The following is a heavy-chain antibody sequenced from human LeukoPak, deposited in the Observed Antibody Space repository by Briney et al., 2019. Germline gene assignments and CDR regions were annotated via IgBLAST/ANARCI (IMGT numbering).Heavy chain of an antibody. J-gene: IGHJ4*02. V-gene: IGHV3-64D*06. Sequence: GGSLRLSCSTSGFTFSNFVMQWVRQTPGKGLEYVSVISTDGSQYYPDSVKGRFTIFRDNSKNTLYLQMNSLRPEDTAIYYCAKNGGNIWQPHSWGQGTLVTVSS. CDR1: GFTFSNFV. CDR3: AKNGGNIWQPHS. CDR2: ISTDGSQ. D-gene: IGHD2-8*01.